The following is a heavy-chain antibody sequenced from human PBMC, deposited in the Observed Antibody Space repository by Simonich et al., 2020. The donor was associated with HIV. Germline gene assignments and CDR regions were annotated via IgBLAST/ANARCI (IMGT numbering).Heavy chain of an antibody. CDR1: GGSFSSYY. CDR2: INHSGSN. V-gene: IGHV4-34*01. J-gene: IGHJ4*02. Sequence: QVQLQQWGAGLLKPSETLSLTCAVYGGSFSSYYWNWIRQPPGKGLEWIGEINHSGSNNHNPSLKSRVTISVDTSKNQFSLKLNSVTAADPAVYYCVRRTGYDLDYWGQGTLVTVSS. D-gene: IGHD5-12*01. CDR3: VRRTGYDLDY.